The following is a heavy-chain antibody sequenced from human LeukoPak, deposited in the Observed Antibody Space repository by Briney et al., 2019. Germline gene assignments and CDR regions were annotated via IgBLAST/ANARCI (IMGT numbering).Heavy chain of an antibody. CDR2: FDPEDGET. D-gene: IGHD6-13*01. V-gene: IGHV1-24*01. Sequence: ASVKVSCKVSGYTLTEVSMHWVRQAPGKGLEWMGRFDPEDGETLSAQRFQGRLTMTEDTSADTAYMELSSLTSDDTALYYCATGTVSSSWLGIFDFWGQGTLVTVSS. CDR1: GYTLTEVS. CDR3: ATGTVSSSWLGIFDF. J-gene: IGHJ4*02.